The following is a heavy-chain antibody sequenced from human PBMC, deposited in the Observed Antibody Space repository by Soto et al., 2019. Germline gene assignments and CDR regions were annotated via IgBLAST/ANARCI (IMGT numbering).Heavy chain of an antibody. CDR2: IYYSGST. V-gene: IGHV4-59*01. J-gene: IGHJ6*02. D-gene: IGHD5-18*01. CDR1: GGSISSGC. Sequence: SETRSLSCTGSGGSISSGCWLWIRQPPGKGLEWIGYIYYSGSTNYNPSLKSRVTMSVDTSKHQFSLKLRSVTAADTAVYYCARERPCDRVDTSLGVRHHQYSLAVWAQ. CDR3: ARERPCDRVDTSLGVRHHQYSLAV.